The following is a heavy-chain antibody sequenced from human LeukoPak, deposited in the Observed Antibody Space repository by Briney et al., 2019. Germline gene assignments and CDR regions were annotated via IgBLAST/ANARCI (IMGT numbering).Heavy chain of an antibody. J-gene: IGHJ4*02. D-gene: IGHD4-11*01. CDR2: IDPSDSYT. CDR3: ASTLTTDIDY. Sequence: GESLKISCKGSGYSFTSYWISWVRQMPGKGLEWMGRIDPSDSYTNYSPSFQGHVTISADKSISIAYLQWSSLRASDTAMYYCASTLTTDIDYWGQGTLVTVSS. CDR1: GYSFTSYW. V-gene: IGHV5-10-1*01.